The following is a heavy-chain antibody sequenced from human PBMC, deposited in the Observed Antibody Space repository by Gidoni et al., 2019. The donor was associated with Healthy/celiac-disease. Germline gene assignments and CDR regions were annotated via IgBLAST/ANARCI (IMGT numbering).Heavy chain of an antibody. CDR1: GGSISRSSYY. Sequence: QLPLQESGPGLVKPSETLSLTCTVSGGSISRSSYYWGWIRQPPGKGLEWIGSSYYSGCTYYNPSIKSRGTISVDTSKNQFSLKLSSVTAADTAGYYCARDPRSYYYYYGMDVRGQGTTVTVSS. D-gene: IGHD1-26*01. J-gene: IGHJ6*02. V-gene: IGHV4-39*07. CDR3: ARDPRSYYYYYGMDV. CDR2: SYYSGCT.